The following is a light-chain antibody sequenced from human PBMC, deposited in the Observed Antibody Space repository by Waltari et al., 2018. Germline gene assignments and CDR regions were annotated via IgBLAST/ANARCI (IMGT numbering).Light chain of an antibody. V-gene: IGKV2D-29*02. CDR3: MQNIQLPT. Sequence: LSVTTGQPASMSCKSSQSLLQSDGRARLYWYLQKPVQSPQLLISEVSNRFSGVTERFSGSGSGTDFTLKISRVEAEDVGVYFCMQNIQLPTFGQGTKVE. J-gene: IGKJ1*01. CDR2: EVS. CDR1: QSLLQSDGRAR.